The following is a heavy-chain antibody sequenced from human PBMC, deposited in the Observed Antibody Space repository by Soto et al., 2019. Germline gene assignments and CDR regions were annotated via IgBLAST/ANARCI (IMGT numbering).Heavy chain of an antibody. D-gene: IGHD2-21*02. Sequence: QVQLVQSGAEVKKPGASVKVSCKASGYTFTSYAMHWVRQAPGQRLEWMGWINAGNGNTKYSQKFQGRVTITRDTSASKAYMELSSLRSEDTAVYYCARSRTAHYYYYGMDVWGQGTTVTVSS. CDR3: ARSRTAHYYYYGMDV. CDR2: INAGNGNT. V-gene: IGHV1-3*01. J-gene: IGHJ6*02. CDR1: GYTFTSYA.